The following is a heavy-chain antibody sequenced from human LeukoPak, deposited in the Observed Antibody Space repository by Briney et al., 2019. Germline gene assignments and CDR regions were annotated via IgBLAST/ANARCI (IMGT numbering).Heavy chain of an antibody. CDR3: ARDGYSSGWYVFDY. J-gene: IGHJ4*02. D-gene: IGHD6-19*01. Sequence: SETLSLTCTVSGGSISSYYWSWIRQPPGKGPEWIGYIYYSGSTNYNPSLKSRVTISVDTSKNQFSLKLSSVTAADTAVYYCARDGYSSGWYVFDYWGQGTLVTVSS. CDR2: IYYSGST. CDR1: GGSISSYY. V-gene: IGHV4-59*01.